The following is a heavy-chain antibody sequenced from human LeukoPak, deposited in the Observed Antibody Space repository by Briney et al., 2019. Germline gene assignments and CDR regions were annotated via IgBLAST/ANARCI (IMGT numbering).Heavy chain of an antibody. D-gene: IGHD3-9*01. CDR2: INHNAEMI. J-gene: IGHJ4*02. CDR1: GFPFGSYV. Sequence: PGGSLRLSCEASGFPFGSYVMSWVRQAPGKGLEWIAYINHNAEMIFYPDFVKGRFTISRDNAKNSLYLQMNALRYGDTAIYYCARDHDWAFDLWGQGTLVTVSS. V-gene: IGHV3-48*02. CDR3: ARDHDWAFDL.